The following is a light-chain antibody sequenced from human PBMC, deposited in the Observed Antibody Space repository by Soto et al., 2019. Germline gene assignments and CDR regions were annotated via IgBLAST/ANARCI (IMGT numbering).Light chain of an antibody. J-gene: IGLJ2*01. V-gene: IGLV2-23*02. CDR1: TSDVAYYDL. CDR2: EVD. CDR3: CTYAGHVPK. Sequence: QSVLAQPASVSGSPGQSITISCAGTTSDVAYYDLVSWYQQHPGRAPKLLIYEVDKRPSGISVRFYGSKSGATASLTVSGLLHEDEPVYFCCTYAGHVPKFGGGTK.